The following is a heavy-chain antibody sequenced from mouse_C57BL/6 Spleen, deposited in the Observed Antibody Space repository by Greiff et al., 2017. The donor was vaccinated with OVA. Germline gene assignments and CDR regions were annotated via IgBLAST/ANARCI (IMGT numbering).Heavy chain of an antibody. J-gene: IGHJ4*01. V-gene: IGHV2-2*01. D-gene: IGHD2-3*01. CDR1: GFSFTSYG. CDR2: IWSGGST. Sequence: QVQLQQSGPGLVQPSQSLSITCTVSGFSFTSYGVQWGRPSPGKGLEWVGVIWSGGSTDYNAAFISRLSISKDNSKSQVFFKMNSLQADDTAIYYCARNRDDGYYEGAMDYWGQGTSVTVSS. CDR3: ARNRDDGYYEGAMDY.